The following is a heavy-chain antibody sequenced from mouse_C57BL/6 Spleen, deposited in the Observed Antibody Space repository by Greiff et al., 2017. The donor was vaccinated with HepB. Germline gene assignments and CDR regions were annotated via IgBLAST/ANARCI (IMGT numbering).Heavy chain of an antibody. CDR2: ISNLAYSI. J-gene: IGHJ1*03. CDR1: GFTFSDYG. CDR3: ARHDGTGYFDV. Sequence: EVQLVESGGGLVQPGGSLKLSCAASGFTFSDYGMAWVRQAPRKGPEWVAFISNLAYSIYYADTVTGRFTISRENAKNTLYLEMSSLRSEDTAMYYCARHDGTGYFDVWGTGTTVTVSS. D-gene: IGHD2-3*01. V-gene: IGHV5-15*01.